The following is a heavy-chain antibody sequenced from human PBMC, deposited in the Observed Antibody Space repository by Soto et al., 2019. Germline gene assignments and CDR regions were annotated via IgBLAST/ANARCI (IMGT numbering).Heavy chain of an antibody. CDR1: GDSISSSKR. J-gene: IGHJ6*02. Sequence: QMQLQESGPGLVKPSGTLSLTCGVSGDSISSSKRWTWVRQTPEKGLEWIGKIDHNGVANYNPSLEGRVTISKDNSKNQIFLKVTSVTAADSAVYYCARMNRDYYYYGMDVWGQGATVTVSS. CDR2: IDHNGVA. CDR3: ARMNRDYYYYGMDV. V-gene: IGHV4-4*02.